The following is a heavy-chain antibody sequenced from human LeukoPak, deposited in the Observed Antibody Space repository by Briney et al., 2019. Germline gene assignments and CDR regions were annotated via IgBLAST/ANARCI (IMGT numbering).Heavy chain of an antibody. CDR1: GYSFTSYW. Sequence: PGESLKISCKGSGYSFTSYWIGWVRQMPGKGLEWMGIIYPGDSDTRYSPSFQGQVTISADKSISTAYLQWSSLKASDTAMYYCARDLSYYYDSNGYHYRGLFDPWGQGTLVTVSS. D-gene: IGHD3-22*01. CDR2: IYPGDSDT. V-gene: IGHV5-51*01. J-gene: IGHJ5*02. CDR3: ARDLSYYYDSNGYHYRGLFDP.